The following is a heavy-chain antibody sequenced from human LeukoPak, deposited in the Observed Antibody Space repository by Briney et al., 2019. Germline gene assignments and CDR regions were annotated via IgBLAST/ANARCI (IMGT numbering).Heavy chain of an antibody. V-gene: IGHV4-39*01. D-gene: IGHD3-10*01. Sequence: SETLSLTCTVSGASISSNNYYWAWIRQPPGKGLEWIGSFYYPGSTYYNPSLKSRVTISIDASRNQFSLNLSSVTAADTAVYYCASRSGGDYWGQGTLVTVSS. J-gene: IGHJ4*02. CDR3: ASRSGGDY. CDR1: GASISSNNYY. CDR2: FYYPGST.